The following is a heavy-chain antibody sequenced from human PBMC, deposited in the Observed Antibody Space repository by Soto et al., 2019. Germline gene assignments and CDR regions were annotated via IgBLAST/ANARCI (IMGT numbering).Heavy chain of an antibody. D-gene: IGHD4-4*01. CDR3: VRAQTPTEGDY. J-gene: IGHJ4*02. CDR1: GYTFTNYG. CDR2: MNAYNGNT. V-gene: IGHV1-18*01. Sequence: QVQLMQSGAEVKKPGASVKVSCKASGYTFTNYGISWVRQAPGQGLEWMGWMNAYNGNTNYAQKVQGRVTMTTDTATNTAYMELKSLRSDDTAVYFCVRAQTPTEGDYWGQGTLVTVSS.